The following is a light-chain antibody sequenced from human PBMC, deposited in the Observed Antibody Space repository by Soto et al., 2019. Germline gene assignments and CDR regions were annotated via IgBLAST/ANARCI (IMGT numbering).Light chain of an antibody. Sequence: EILFTQSTATLSLSPGERVTLSCRASQSVSSSYLAWYQQKPGQAPRLLIYGASSRATGIPDRFSGSGSGTDFTLTISRLEPEDFAVYYCQQYGSSRTFGQGTKVDI. CDR2: GAS. CDR1: QSVSSSY. CDR3: QQYGSSRT. J-gene: IGKJ1*01. V-gene: IGKV3-20*01.